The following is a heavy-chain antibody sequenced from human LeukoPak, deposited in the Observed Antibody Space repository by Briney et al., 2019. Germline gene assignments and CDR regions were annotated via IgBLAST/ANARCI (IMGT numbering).Heavy chain of an antibody. J-gene: IGHJ3*02. D-gene: IGHD7-27*01. V-gene: IGHV4-38-2*02. CDR2: SYHSGGT. Sequence: SETLSLTCTVSGYSIRSGYYWAWIRQPPGKGLEWIGSSYHSGGTDYNPSLKSRVSISVDTSKNQFSLQLNSLTAADTAVYYCARLTGDSRAFDIWGQGTMVTVSS. CDR1: GYSIRSGYY. CDR3: ARLTGDSRAFDI.